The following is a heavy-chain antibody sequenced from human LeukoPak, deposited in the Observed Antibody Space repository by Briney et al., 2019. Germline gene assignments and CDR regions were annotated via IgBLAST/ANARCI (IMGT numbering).Heavy chain of an antibody. CDR3: AKRLPYGSSRYYFDY. J-gene: IGHJ4*02. D-gene: IGHD6-13*01. V-gene: IGHV3-23*01. Sequence: GGSLRLSCAASGFTFSSYALNWVRQAPGKGLEWVSTISSSGDRTFYADSVKGRFTISRDNSKNSLYLQMNSLRAEDTALYYCAKRLPYGSSRYYFDYWGQGTLVTVSS. CDR2: ISSSGDRT. CDR1: GFTFSSYA.